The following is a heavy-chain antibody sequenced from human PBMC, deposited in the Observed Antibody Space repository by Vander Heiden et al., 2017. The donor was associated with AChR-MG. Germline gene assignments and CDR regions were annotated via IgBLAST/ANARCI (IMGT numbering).Heavy chain of an antibody. CDR3: ARCQSQDEAFDI. CDR1: ADFVSSGSYY. J-gene: IGHJ3*02. V-gene: IGHV4-61*01. CDR2: IYYSGST. Sequence: QVQLQESGPGLVKPSETLSLTCPVSADFVSSGSYYWTWIRQPPGKGLEWIGYIYYSGSTNYNPSLKSRVTIPVDTSKNQFSLKLSSVTAADTAIYYCARCQSQDEAFDIWGQGTMVTVSS.